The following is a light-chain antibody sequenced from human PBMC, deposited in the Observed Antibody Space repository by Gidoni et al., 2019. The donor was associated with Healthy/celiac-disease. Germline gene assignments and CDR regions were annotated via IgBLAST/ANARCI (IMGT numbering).Light chain of an antibody. Sequence: EIVWTQSPGTLSLSPGERATLSCRASQSVSSSYLAWYQQKPDQAPRLLIYGASSRATGIPDRFSGSGSGTDFTLTISRLEPEDFAVYYCQQYGSSPFTFGPGTKVDIK. CDR1: QSVSSSY. CDR2: GAS. CDR3: QQYGSSPFT. V-gene: IGKV3-20*01. J-gene: IGKJ3*01.